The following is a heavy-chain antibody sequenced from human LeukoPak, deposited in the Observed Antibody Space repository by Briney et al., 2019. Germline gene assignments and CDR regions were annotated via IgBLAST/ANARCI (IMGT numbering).Heavy chain of an antibody. Sequence: GGSLRLSCAASGFTFSSYAMSWVRQAPGKGLEWVSAISGTGGRTYYADSVKGRFTISRDNSKNTLYLQMNSLRVEDTAIYYCAKRTDSSGNRGGTFDIWGQGTMVTVSS. CDR3: AKRTDSSGNRGGTFDI. D-gene: IGHD3-22*01. CDR2: ISGTGGRT. V-gene: IGHV3-23*01. J-gene: IGHJ3*02. CDR1: GFTFSSYA.